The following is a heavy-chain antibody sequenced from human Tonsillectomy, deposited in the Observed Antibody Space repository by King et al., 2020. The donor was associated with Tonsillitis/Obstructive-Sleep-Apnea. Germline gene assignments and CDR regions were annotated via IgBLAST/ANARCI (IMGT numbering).Heavy chain of an antibody. D-gene: IGHD3-10*01. Sequence: EVQLVESGGGLIQPGGSLRLSCAASGFTVSSNYMSWVRQAPGKGLEWVSVIYSGGSTYYADSVKGRFTISRHNSKNTRYLQMNSLRAEETAVYYCAREQDYGSGGYFHYYYYMDVWGKGTTVTVSS. V-gene: IGHV3-53*01. CDR1: GFTVSSNY. J-gene: IGHJ6*03. CDR3: AREQDYGSGGYFHYYYYMDV. CDR2: IYSGGST.